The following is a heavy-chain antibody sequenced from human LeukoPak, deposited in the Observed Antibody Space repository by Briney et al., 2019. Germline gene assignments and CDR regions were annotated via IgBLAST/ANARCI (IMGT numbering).Heavy chain of an antibody. Sequence: PSETLSLTCTVSGGSINNYYWSWIRQPPGKGLEWIGYIYYSGSTNYNPSLKSRVTISVDTSKNQFSLKLSSVTAADTAVYYCARIGIAAASLIFDYWGQGTLVTVSS. J-gene: IGHJ4*02. CDR2: IYYSGST. CDR3: ARIGIAAASLIFDY. CDR1: GGSINNYY. D-gene: IGHD6-13*01. V-gene: IGHV4-59*01.